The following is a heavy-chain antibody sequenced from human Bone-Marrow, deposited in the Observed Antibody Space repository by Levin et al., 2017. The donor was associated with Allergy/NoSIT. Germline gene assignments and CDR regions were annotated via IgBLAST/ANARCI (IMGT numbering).Heavy chain of an antibody. V-gene: IGHV3-30*18. CDR1: GFTFSTFL. CDR3: AKAGTGPFFDC. CDR2: TSFDESNK. J-gene: IGHJ4*02. D-gene: IGHD1-1*01. Sequence: SCAASGFTFSTFLMHWVRQAPGKGLEWVAVTSFDESNKYYADSVRGRFTISRDNSKNTLYLQLSSLGAEDTAVYYCAKAGTGPFFDCGGQGALVTVSS.